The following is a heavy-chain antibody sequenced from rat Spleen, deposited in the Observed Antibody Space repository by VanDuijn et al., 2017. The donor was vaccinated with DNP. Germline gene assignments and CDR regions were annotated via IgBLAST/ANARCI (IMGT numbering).Heavy chain of an antibody. J-gene: IGHJ2*01. CDR3: ARGPNYGGYSDFFDF. V-gene: IGHV4-2*01. D-gene: IGHD1-11*01. CDR2: INKDSSTK. CDR1: GFNFNDYW. Sequence: EVKLVESGGGLVRPGRSLKLSCAASGFNFNDYWMGWVRPAPGKGLEWIGKINKDSSTKNYNPSLQEKFTISKDKAPNSLYLQMSTLGSEDTALYYCARGPNYGGYSDFFDFWGQGVVVTVSS.